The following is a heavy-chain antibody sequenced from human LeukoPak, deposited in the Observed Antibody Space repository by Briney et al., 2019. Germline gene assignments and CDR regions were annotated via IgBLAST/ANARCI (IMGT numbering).Heavy chain of an antibody. CDR1: AFTFSSYG. J-gene: IGHJ4*02. D-gene: IGHD3-22*01. Sequence: PRGSLRLACAASAFTFSSYGMHCVRQAPGKGLEWVAFIRWDGIINYYADSEKGRFTISRDTSKNTLYLQMNSLRAEDTAVYYCARSKSYDSSGYYFDYWGQGTLVTVSS. V-gene: IGHV3-30*02. CDR2: IRWDGIIN. CDR3: ARSKSYDSSGYYFDY.